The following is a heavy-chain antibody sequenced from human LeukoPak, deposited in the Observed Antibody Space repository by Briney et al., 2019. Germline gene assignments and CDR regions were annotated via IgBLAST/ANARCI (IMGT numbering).Heavy chain of an antibody. Sequence: GGSLRLSCAASGFTFSSYAMHWVRQAPGKGLEWVAVISYDGSNKYYADSVKGRFTISRDNSKNTLYLQMNSLRAEDTAVYYCAREPRWYSSRYGRRFDPWGQGTLVTVSS. CDR3: AREPRWYSSRYGRRFDP. V-gene: IGHV3-30-3*01. CDR2: ISYDGSNK. CDR1: GFTFSSYA. J-gene: IGHJ5*02. D-gene: IGHD6-13*01.